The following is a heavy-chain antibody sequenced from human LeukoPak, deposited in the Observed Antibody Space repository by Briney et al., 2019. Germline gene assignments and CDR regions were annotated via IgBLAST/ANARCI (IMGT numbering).Heavy chain of an antibody. J-gene: IGHJ4*02. D-gene: IGHD4-17*01. V-gene: IGHV4-4*07. CDR2: IYTSGST. CDR1: GGSISSYY. Sequence: PSETLSLTCTVSGGSISSYYWSWIRQPAGKGLEWIGRIYTSGSTNYNPSLKSRVTMSVDTSKNQFSLKLSSVTAADTAMYYCAREGVIDDYGDYHPVGFGYWGQGTLVTVSS. CDR3: AREGVIDDYGDYHPVGFGY.